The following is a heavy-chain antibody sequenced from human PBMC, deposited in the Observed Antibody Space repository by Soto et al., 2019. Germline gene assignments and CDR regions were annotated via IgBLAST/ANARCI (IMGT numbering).Heavy chain of an antibody. CDR2: ISWDGGST. CDR3: AKDKAVVGTDAKSYYYSVMDV. J-gene: IGHJ6*04. CDR1: GFTFDDYT. Sequence: GGSLRLSCAASGFTFDDYTMHWVRQAPGKGLEWVSLISWDGGSTYYADSVKGRFTISRDNRKNSLYLQMNSLRIEDTALYYCAKDKAVVGTDAKSYYYSVMDVGGKGTTVTVSS. V-gene: IGHV3-43*01. D-gene: IGHD6-19*01.